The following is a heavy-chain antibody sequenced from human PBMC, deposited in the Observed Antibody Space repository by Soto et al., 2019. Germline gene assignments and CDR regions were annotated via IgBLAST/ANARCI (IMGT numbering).Heavy chain of an antibody. Sequence: PSETLSLTCSVSGGSIDSSDFYWSWIRQPPGKGLEWIGEINHSGSTNYNPSLKSRVTISVDTSKNQFSLKLSSVTAADTAVYYCARIPPGRGRYCSGGSCYNIWGQGTLVTVSS. CDR1: GGSIDSSDFY. CDR2: INHSGST. CDR3: ARIPPGRGRYCSGGSCYNI. J-gene: IGHJ4*02. V-gene: IGHV4-34*01. D-gene: IGHD2-15*01.